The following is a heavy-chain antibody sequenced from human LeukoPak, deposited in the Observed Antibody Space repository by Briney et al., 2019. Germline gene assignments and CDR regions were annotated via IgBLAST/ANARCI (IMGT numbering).Heavy chain of an antibody. J-gene: IGHJ4*02. CDR2: ISGSGGDT. D-gene: IGHD6-19*01. V-gene: IGHV3-23*01. CDR3: AKTTAGYSSGRYPGWPIDY. CDR1: GFTFRSYA. Sequence: GGALRLSCAASGFTFRSYAIYWVRQAPGKGREWVSGISGSGGDTYCADSVKGRFPISRDHSKDTVFLQMDSLRVEDTAVYYCAKTTAGYSSGRYPGWPIDYWGQGTLVTVSP.